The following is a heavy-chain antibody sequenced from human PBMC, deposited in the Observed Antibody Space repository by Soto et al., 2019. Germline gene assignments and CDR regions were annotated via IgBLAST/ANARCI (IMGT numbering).Heavy chain of an antibody. CDR2: IIPIFGTA. D-gene: IGHD3-22*01. V-gene: IGHV1-69*13. Sequence: SVKVSCKASGGTFSSYAISWVRQAPGQGLEWMGGIIPIFGTANYAQKFQGRVTITADESTSTAYMELSSLRSEDTAVYYCARAFRDGIHYYHSNTWFDPWGQENLLTVSS. CDR3: ARAFRDGIHYYHSNTWFDP. CDR1: GGTFSSYA. J-gene: IGHJ5*02.